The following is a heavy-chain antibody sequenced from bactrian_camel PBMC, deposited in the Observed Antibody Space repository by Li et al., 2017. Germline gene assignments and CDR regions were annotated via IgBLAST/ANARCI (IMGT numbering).Heavy chain of an antibody. CDR2: IATGSGNT. CDR1: GLTYFSYN. CDR3: AARGPYCYTKLSVRDFTY. Sequence: VQLVESGGGSVQAGGSLRLSCRAPGLTYFSYNMAWFRQAPGKEREAVAGIATGSGNTYYADSVKGRFTISQDNAKNTVYLQMNSLKPEDTAMYCCAARGPYCYTKLSVRDFTYWGQGTQVTVS. J-gene: IGHJ6*01. D-gene: IGHD2*01. V-gene: IGHV3S40*01.